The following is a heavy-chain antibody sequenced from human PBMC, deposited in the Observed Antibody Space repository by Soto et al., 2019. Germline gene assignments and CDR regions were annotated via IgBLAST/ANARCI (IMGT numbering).Heavy chain of an antibody. V-gene: IGHV3-23*03. CDR3: ARRTSGYFGY. D-gene: IGHD6-19*01. Sequence: EVQLLESGGALVQPGGSLTLSCAASGFTFSDYTMSWVRQAPGKVLECISVILSDYNTYYAGSVRGRFTISRDNSKNTLYLEMSSLRAEDTAVYYCARRTSGYFGYWGQGALVTVSS. CDR2: ILSDYNT. CDR1: GFTFSDYT. J-gene: IGHJ4*02.